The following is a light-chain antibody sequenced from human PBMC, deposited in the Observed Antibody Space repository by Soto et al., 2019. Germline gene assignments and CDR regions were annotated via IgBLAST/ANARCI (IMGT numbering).Light chain of an antibody. Sequence: DIPMTQSPATLSASVGDSVTITCRASQSITKWLAWYQLKPGKAPKLLIHEASNLHSGVSSRFTGSGSGTDFTLTTTSLQPEDFATYYCQQYKSYWTFGQGTRVDLK. J-gene: IGKJ1*01. CDR2: EAS. CDR3: QQYKSYWT. CDR1: QSITKW. V-gene: IGKV1-5*03.